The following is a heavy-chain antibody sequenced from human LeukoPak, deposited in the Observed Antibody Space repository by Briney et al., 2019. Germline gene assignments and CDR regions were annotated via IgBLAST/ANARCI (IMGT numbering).Heavy chain of an antibody. CDR3: AKARVATIPSDY. CDR2: ISGSGGST. V-gene: IGHV3-23*01. CDR1: AFTFSSYA. Sequence: PGRSPTLSCAASAFTFSSYAMMWVRQAPGKGRESVSAISGSGGSTYYADSVKGRFTISRDNSKNTLYLQMNSLRAEDTAVYYCAKARVATIPSDYWGQGTLVSVS. J-gene: IGHJ4*02. D-gene: IGHD5-12*01.